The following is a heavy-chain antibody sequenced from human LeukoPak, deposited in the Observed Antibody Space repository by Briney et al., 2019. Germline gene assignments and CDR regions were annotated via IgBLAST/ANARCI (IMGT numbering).Heavy chain of an antibody. CDR2: IIPIFGTA. D-gene: IGHD3-10*01. J-gene: IGHJ5*02. V-gene: IGHV1-69*05. CDR3: ARAYGSGSYYFWFDP. Sequence: ASVKVSCKASGGTYSSYAISWVRQAPGQGLEWMGRIIPIFGTANYAQKFQGRVTITTDESTSTAYMELSSLRSEDTAVYYCARAYGSGSYYFWFDPWAREPWSPSPQ. CDR1: GGTYSSYA.